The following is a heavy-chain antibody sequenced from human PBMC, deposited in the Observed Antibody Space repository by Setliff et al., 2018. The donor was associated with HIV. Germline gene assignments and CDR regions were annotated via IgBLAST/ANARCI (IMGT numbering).Heavy chain of an antibody. CDR2: ISTSGSNI. CDR3: ARGLRWIQVSPDYFDF. J-gene: IGHJ4*02. CDR1: GFTFSSYT. V-gene: IGHV3-21*01. D-gene: IGHD5-18*01. Sequence: GGSLRLSCSASGFTFSSYTMSWVRQAPGKGLEWVSSISTSGSNIYYADSLKGRFTISRDNAKNSLYLQMNSLRAEDTAVYYCARGLRWIQVSPDYFDFWGQGTLVTVS.